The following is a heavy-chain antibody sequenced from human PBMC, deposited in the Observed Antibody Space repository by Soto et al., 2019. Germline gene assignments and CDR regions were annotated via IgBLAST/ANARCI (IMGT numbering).Heavy chain of an antibody. J-gene: IGHJ3*02. CDR3: ARGGGVAVAGSAAFDM. CDR1: GYPVTAYY. D-gene: IGHD6-19*01. V-gene: IGHV1-2*02. Sequence: QLHLVQSGAVVKKPGASVTVSCSASGYPVTAYYMHWVRQVPGRGLEWMGGINPATGAAKYTQTFQGRVTRPRGSSTSTVFLELGGLTSGATAVSSCARGGGVAVAGSAAFDMWGQGTLVTVSS. CDR2: INPATGAA.